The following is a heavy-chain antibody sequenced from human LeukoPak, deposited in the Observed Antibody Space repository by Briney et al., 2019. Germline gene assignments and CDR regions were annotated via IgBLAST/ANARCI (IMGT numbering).Heavy chain of an antibody. V-gene: IGHV3-21*01. D-gene: IGHD6-19*01. CDR1: GFTFSSYS. CDR2: ISSSSSYI. CDR3: ARDSGLVGGHPYYFDY. Sequence: GGSLRLSCAASGFTFSSYSMNWVRQAPGKGLEWVSSISSSSSYIYYADSVKGRFTISRDNAKNSLYLQMNSLRAEDTAVYYCARDSGLVGGHPYYFDYWGQGTLVTVSS. J-gene: IGHJ4*02.